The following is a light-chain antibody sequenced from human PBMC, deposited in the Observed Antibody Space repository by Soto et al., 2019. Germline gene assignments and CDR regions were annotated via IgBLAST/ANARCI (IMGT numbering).Light chain of an antibody. V-gene: IGKV2-28*01. CDR3: MQALETPLT. CDR2: LGS. CDR1: QSLLHDNGFNF. Sequence: DIVMTQSPLFLSVTPGEPASTSCRSSQSLLHDNGFNFLNWYLQKPGQSPQLLISLGSSRASGVPDRFSGSASGRDFTLLISRVEAEDVGVFYCMQALETPLTFGGGTKVDIK. J-gene: IGKJ4*01.